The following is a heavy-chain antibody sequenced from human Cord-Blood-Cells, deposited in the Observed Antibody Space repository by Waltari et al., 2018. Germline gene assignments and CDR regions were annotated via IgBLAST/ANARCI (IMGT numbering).Heavy chain of an antibody. J-gene: IGHJ4*02. CDR2: ISSSGSTI. CDR1: GFTFSSYE. Sequence: EVQLVESGGGLVQPGGSLRLSCAASGFTFSSYELNWVRQAPGKGLEWVSYISSSGSTICYADSVKGRFTISRDNAKNSLYLQMNSLRAEDTAVYYCARVGGYYDSSGYFDYWGQGTLVTVSS. CDR3: ARVGGYYDSSGYFDY. D-gene: IGHD3-22*01. V-gene: IGHV3-48*03.